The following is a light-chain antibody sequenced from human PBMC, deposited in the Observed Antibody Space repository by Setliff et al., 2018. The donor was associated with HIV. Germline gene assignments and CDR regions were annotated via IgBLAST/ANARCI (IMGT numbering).Light chain of an antibody. CDR2: DVS. Sequence: QSVLTQPASVSGSPGQSITISCTGTSSDDGVYNYVSWYQQHPGKAPKLMISDVSNRPSGVSNRFSGSKSGNTASLTISGLQAEDEADYYCSSYTSSTPLYVFGTGTKVTVL. CDR1: SSDDGVYNY. V-gene: IGLV2-14*03. CDR3: SSYTSSTPLYV. J-gene: IGLJ1*01.